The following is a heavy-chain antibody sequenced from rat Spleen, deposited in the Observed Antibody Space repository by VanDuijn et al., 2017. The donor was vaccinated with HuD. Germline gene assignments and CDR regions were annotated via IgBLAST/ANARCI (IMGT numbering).Heavy chain of an antibody. D-gene: IGHD1-1*01. V-gene: IGHV2-65*01. Sequence: QVQLKETGPGLVQPTQTLSITCTVSGFSLTNYYMQLVRQTPRKGLEWMGFILSGGSTEYNSEFKSRLSISRDTSKNQVLLKMNSLKTEDTGVYYCARGGGDVGFAYWGQGTLVTVSS. CDR1: GFSLTNYY. CDR3: ARGGGDVGFAY. CDR2: ILSGGST. J-gene: IGHJ3*01.